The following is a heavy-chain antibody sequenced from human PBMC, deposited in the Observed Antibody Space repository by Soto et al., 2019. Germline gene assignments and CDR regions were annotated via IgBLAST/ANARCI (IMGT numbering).Heavy chain of an antibody. J-gene: IGHJ4*02. V-gene: IGHV1-18*01. CDR2: IDTYNDST. Sequence: ASVKVSCKASGYTSSDYGISWVRQTPGQGLEWMGWIDTYNDSTIYAQKFQGRVTMTTDTSTSTAYMELRSLRSDDTAMYYCGREYCSGGSCYSADYWGQGILVTVSS. CDR3: GREYCSGGSCYSADY. CDR1: GYTSSDYG. D-gene: IGHD2-15*01.